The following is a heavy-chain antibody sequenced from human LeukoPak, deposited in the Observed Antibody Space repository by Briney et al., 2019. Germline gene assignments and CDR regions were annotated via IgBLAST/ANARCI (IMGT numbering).Heavy chain of an antibody. D-gene: IGHD3-22*01. J-gene: IGHJ6*03. V-gene: IGHV4-34*01. Sequence: PSETLSLTCAVYGGSFSGYYWSWIRQPPGKGLEWIGEINHSGSTYYNPSLKSRVTISVDTSKNQFSLKLSSVTAADTAVYYCARAPASYDSSGYYYRRYYYYYMDVWGKGTTVTISS. CDR2: INHSGST. CDR1: GGSFSGYY. CDR3: ARAPASYDSSGYYYRRYYYYYMDV.